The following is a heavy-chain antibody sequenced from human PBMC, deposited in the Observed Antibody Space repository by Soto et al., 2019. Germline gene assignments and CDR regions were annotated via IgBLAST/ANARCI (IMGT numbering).Heavy chain of an antibody. J-gene: IGHJ4*02. V-gene: IGHV1-2*04. CDR3: TKTARGYSGYDPLDY. D-gene: IGHD5-12*01. CDR1: GYTFTGYY. CDR2: INPNSGAT. Sequence: QVQLVQSGAEVKKPGASVKVSCKASGYTFTGYYMHWVRQAPGQGLEWMGWINPNSGATNYAQKFQGWVTMTRDTSISTAYMELRRLRSDDTAVYYCTKTARGYSGYDPLDYWGQGTLVTVSS.